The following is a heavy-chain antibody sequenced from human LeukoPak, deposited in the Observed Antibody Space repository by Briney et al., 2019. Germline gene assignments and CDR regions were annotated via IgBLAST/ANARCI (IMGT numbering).Heavy chain of an antibody. CDR3: ARSSGSYYSGSD. V-gene: IGHV1-69*13. Sequence: SVKVSCKASGYSFTNYDISWVRQAPGQGLEWMGGIIPIFGTANYAQKFQGRVTITADESTSTAYMELSSLRSEDTAVYYCARSSGSYYSGSDWGQGTLVTVSS. CDR1: GYSFTNYD. D-gene: IGHD1-26*01. CDR2: IIPIFGTA. J-gene: IGHJ4*02.